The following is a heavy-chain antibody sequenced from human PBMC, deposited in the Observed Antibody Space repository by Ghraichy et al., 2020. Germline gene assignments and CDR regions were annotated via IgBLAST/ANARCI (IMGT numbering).Heavy chain of an antibody. CDR1: GFSFSCCA. J-gene: IGHJ4*02. CDR2: ISASGAST. V-gene: IGHV3-23*01. CDR3: TWGGLESTYTCSWFL. Sequence: GESLNISCAGSGFSFSCCAMSWVRQAPGKGLEWVSSISASGASTYYPDSVKDRFIISRDNSKNTLYLQMNSLRAEDAAIYYCTWGGLESTYTCSWFLWGQGALVIVSS. D-gene: IGHD6-13*01.